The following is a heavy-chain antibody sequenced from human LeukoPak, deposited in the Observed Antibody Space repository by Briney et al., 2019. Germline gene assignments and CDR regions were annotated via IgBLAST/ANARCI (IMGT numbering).Heavy chain of an antibody. Sequence: GALSLSCSASGFTFSDHYLDWVRPVPGKGLEGVGRIGNRANSYTTDYAASLKGRFTISRDDSKTSLYLQMDSLKTEDTAVYSCARASGVNWSDHYLDYWGQGTLVTVSS. CDR2: IGNRANSYTT. D-gene: IGHD1-1*01. J-gene: IGHJ4*02. CDR3: ARASGVNWSDHYLDY. V-gene: IGHV3-72*01. CDR1: GFTFSDHY.